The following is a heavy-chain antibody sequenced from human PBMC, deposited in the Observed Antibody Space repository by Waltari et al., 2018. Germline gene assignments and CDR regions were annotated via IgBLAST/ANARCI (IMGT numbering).Heavy chain of an antibody. CDR3: ASCDFWSGYVFDY. J-gene: IGHJ4*02. D-gene: IGHD3-3*01. CDR2: IYYSGST. CDR1: GGSISSSSYY. V-gene: IGHV4-39*01. Sequence: QLQLQESGPGLVKPSETLSLTCTVSGGSISSSSYYWGWIRHPPGKGLDWLGSIYYSGSTYYNPSLKSRFTISVDTSKNQFSLKLSSVTAADTAVYYCASCDFWSGYVFDYWGQGTLVTVSS.